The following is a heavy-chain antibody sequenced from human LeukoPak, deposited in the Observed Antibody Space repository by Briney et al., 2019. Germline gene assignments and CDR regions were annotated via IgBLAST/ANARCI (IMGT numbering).Heavy chain of an antibody. Sequence: GGSLRLSCAASGFTFSSYAMSWVRQAPGKGLEWVSAISGSGGSAYYADSVKGRFTISRDNSKNTLYLQMNSLRAEDTAVYYCAKDAGSSSWYGDDYWGQGTLVTVSS. V-gene: IGHV3-23*01. CDR3: AKDAGSSSWYGDDY. J-gene: IGHJ4*02. D-gene: IGHD6-13*01. CDR2: ISGSGGSA. CDR1: GFTFSSYA.